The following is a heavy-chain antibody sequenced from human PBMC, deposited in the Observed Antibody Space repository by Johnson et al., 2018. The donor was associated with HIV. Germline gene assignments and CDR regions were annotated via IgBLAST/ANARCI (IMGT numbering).Heavy chain of an antibody. Sequence: QVQLVESGGGVVQPGGSLRLSCAASRFTFSSYAMHWVRQAPGKGLEWVAFIRYDGSNKYYADSEKGRFTISRDNSKNTLYLQMNSLRAEDTAVYYCARDEGIVVVSHAFDIWGQGTMVTVSS. V-gene: IGHV3-30*02. J-gene: IGHJ3*02. D-gene: IGHD3-22*01. CDR2: IRYDGSNK. CDR1: RFTFSSYA. CDR3: ARDEGIVVVSHAFDI.